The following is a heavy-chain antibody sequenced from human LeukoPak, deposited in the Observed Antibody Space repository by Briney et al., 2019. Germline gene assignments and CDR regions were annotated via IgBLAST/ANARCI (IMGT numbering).Heavy chain of an antibody. D-gene: IGHD4-17*01. CDR3: ATVLSVGDYLWFDP. J-gene: IGHJ5*02. CDR1: GYTLTELS. CDR2: FDPEDGET. V-gene: IGHV1-24*01. Sequence: ASVKVSCKVSGYTLTELSMHWVRQAPRKGLEWMGGFDPEDGETIYAQHFQGRVTMTEDTSTDTAYLELSSLRSEDTAVYYCATVLSVGDYLWFDPWGQGTLVTVCS.